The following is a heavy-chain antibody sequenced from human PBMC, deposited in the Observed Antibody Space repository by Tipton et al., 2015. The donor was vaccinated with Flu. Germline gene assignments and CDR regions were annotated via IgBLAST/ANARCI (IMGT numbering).Heavy chain of an antibody. D-gene: IGHD1/OR15-1a*01. CDR2: IYPAGGGV. V-gene: IGHV1-46*01. CDR1: GYTFTSYN. CDR3: ARDKGGGTYTFDV. J-gene: IGHJ3*01. Sequence: QLVQSGAEVKKPGASVKVSCKASGYTFTSYNIHWVRQAPGQGLEWMGIIYPAGGGVSYAQKFQGRVIMTRDKSTATLYMELSSLRSEDTAMYYCARDKGGGTYTFDVWGQGTMVTVSS.